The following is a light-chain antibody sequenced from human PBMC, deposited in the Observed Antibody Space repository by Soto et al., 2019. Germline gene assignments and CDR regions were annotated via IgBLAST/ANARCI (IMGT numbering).Light chain of an antibody. V-gene: IGKV1-5*03. J-gene: IGKJ1*01. CDR3: QQYHSYSRT. CDR2: KAS. Sequence: IQMTQSPSTLSASVCDRVTITCRASQTIFSWLAWYQQKPGTPPKLLIYKASTLQSGVPSRFSGSGSGTEFTLTISSLQPDDIATYYCQQYHSYSRTFGQGTKVDI. CDR1: QTIFSW.